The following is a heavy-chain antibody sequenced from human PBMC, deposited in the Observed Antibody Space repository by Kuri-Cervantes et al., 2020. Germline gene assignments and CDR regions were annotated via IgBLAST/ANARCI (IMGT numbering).Heavy chain of an antibody. CDR2: ISGSGGST. CDR1: EFTFSSYA. CDR3: ARGIYCSSTSCYREEYYYYYMDV. V-gene: IGHV3-23*01. D-gene: IGHD2-2*02. Sequence: GGSLRLSCAASEFTFSSYAMNWVRQAPGKGLQWVSAISGSGGSTYYADSVKGRFTISRDNSKNTLYLQMNSLRAEDTAVYYCARGIYCSSTSCYREEYYYYYMDVWGKGPRSPSP. J-gene: IGHJ6*03.